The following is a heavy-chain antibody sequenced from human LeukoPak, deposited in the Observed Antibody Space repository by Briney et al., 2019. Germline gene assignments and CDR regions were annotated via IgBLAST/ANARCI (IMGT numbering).Heavy chain of an antibody. V-gene: IGHV4-4*07. CDR2: IYTSGST. CDR1: GGSISSYY. D-gene: IGHD3-3*01. CDR3: ARADITIFGVAHQGAFDI. Sequence: SQTLSLTCTVSGGSISSYYWSWIRQPAGKGLEWIGRIYTSGSTNYNPSLKSRVTMSVDTSKNQFSLKLSSVTAADTAVYYCARADITIFGVAHQGAFDIWGQGTMVTVSS. J-gene: IGHJ3*02.